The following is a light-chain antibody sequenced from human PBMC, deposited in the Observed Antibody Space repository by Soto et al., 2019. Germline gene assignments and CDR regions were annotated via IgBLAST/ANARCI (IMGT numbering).Light chain of an antibody. CDR2: GAS. CDR3: QKYNSAPWT. J-gene: IGKJ1*01. V-gene: IGKV3-15*01. Sequence: ERVMTQSPATLSVSPGERATLSCRASESVSSHLAWYQQKPGLAPRLLIYGASTRATGVPARFIGSGSGTEFTLTISSLQSEDFATYYCQKYNSAPWTFGQGTKVEIK. CDR1: ESVSSH.